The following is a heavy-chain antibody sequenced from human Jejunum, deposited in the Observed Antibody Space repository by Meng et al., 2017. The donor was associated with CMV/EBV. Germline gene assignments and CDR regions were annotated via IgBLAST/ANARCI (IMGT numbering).Heavy chain of an antibody. CDR3: AREMPMTCYFDQ. D-gene: IGHD3-22*01. V-gene: IGHV1-46*01. Sequence: QPVQSGAEVKKPAVSLKLSCEKSGFTFTTYFMHWLRQAPGQGLQWMGLFNPNGDVTTYSPRFQGRITLTGDTSTSTLYMELSSLTSDDTAVYYCAREMPMTCYFDQWGQGTLVTVSS. J-gene: IGHJ4*03. CDR1: GFTFTTYF. CDR2: FNPNGDVT.